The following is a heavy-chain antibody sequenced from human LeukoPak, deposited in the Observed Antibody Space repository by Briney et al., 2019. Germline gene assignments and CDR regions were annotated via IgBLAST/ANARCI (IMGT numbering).Heavy chain of an antibody. CDR1: GFTFSKAW. D-gene: IGHD3-10*01. CDR3: ARDWSGGAFDI. CDR2: ISSSSSPI. J-gene: IGHJ3*02. Sequence: GGSLRLSCAASGFTFSKAWMNWVRQAPGKGLEWVSYISSSSSPIYYADSVKGRFTISRDTAKNSLYLQMNSLRAEDTAVYYCARDWSGGAFDIWGQGTMVTVSS. V-gene: IGHV3-48*01.